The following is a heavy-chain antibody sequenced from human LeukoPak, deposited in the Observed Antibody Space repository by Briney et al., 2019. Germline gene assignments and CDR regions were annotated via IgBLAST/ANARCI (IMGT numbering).Heavy chain of an antibody. V-gene: IGHV1-2*02. CDR2: INPNSGGT. CDR3: ADSSGYYGDAFDI. Sequence: GASVKVSCKASGYTFTGYYMHWVRQAPGQGVEWMGWINPNSGGTNYAQKFQGRVTMTRDTSISTAYLELSRLRSDDTAVYYCADSSGYYGDAFDIWGQGTMVTVSS. CDR1: GYTFTGYY. J-gene: IGHJ3*02. D-gene: IGHD3-22*01.